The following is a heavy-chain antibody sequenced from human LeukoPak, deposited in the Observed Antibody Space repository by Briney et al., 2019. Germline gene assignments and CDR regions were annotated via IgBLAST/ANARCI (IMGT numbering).Heavy chain of an antibody. J-gene: IGHJ4*02. D-gene: IGHD3-9*01. CDR3: AKESVVRYFDWSYSGEFDY. CDR2: ISGSGGST. V-gene: IGHV3-23*01. CDR1: GFTFSSYA. Sequence: SGGSLRLSCAASGFTFSSYAMSWVRQAPGKGLEWVSAISGSGGSTYYADSVKGRFTISRDNSKNTLYLQMNSLRAEDTAVYYCAKESVVRYFDWSYSGEFDYWGQGTLVTVSS.